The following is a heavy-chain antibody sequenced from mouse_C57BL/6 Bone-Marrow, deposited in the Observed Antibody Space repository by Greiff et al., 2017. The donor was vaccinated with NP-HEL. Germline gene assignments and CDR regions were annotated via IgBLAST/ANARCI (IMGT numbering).Heavy chain of an antibody. CDR1: GYTFTSYT. CDR3: ARRVAMDY. J-gene: IGHJ4*01. D-gene: IGHD5-1*01. V-gene: IGHV1-4*01. CDR2: INPSSGYT. Sequence: VMLVESGAELARPGASVKMSCKASGYTFTSYTMHWVKQRPGQGLEWIGYINPSSGYTKYNQKFKDKATLTADKSSSTAYMQLSSLTSEDSAVYYCARRVAMDYWGQGTSVTVSS.